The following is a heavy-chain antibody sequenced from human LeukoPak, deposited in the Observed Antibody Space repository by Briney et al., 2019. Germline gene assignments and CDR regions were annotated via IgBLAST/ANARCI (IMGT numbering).Heavy chain of an antibody. D-gene: IGHD3-16*01. J-gene: IGHJ4*02. V-gene: IGHV3-11*06. CDR1: GFTFSDYY. Sequence: PGGSLRLSCAASGFTFSDYYMSWIRQAPGKGLEWVSYISSSSSYTNYADSVKGRFTISRDNAKNSLYLQMNSLRAEDTAVYYCARGVEGVMKDFDYWGQGTLVTVSS. CDR3: ARGVEGVMKDFDY. CDR2: ISSSSSYT.